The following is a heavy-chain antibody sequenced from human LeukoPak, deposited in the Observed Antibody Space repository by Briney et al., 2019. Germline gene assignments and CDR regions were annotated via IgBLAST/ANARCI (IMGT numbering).Heavy chain of an antibody. Sequence: ASVKVSCKASGYTFTSYYMNWVRQAPGQGLEWMGIINPSGGSTSYAQKFQGRVTMTRDTSTSTVYMELSSLRSEDTAVYYCATLGAYGDSIDYWGQGTLVIVSS. D-gene: IGHD4-17*01. J-gene: IGHJ4*02. CDR1: GYTFTSYY. V-gene: IGHV1-46*01. CDR2: INPSGGST. CDR3: ATLGAYGDSIDY.